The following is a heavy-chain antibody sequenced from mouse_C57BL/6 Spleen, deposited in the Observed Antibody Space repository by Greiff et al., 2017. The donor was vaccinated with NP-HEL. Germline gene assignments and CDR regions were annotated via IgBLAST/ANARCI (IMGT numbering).Heavy chain of an antibody. D-gene: IGHD1-1*01. J-gene: IGHJ4*01. V-gene: IGHV5-17*01. CDR2: ISSGSSTI. Sequence: EVKLVESGGGLVKPGGSLKLSCAASGFTFSDYGMHWVRQAPEKGLEWVAYISSGSSTIYYADTVKGRFTISRDNAKNTLFLQMTSLRSGDTAMYYCARRITTVVATRGNAMDYWGQGTSVTVSS. CDR1: GFTFSDYG. CDR3: ARRITTVVATRGNAMDY.